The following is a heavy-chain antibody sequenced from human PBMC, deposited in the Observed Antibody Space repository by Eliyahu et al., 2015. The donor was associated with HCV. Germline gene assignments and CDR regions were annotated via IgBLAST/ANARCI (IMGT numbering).Heavy chain of an antibody. CDR2: IWYDGSNK. CDR1: GFTFSSYG. D-gene: IGHD3-3*01. V-gene: IGHV3-33*01. J-gene: IGHJ2*01. Sequence: QVQLVESGGGVVQPGRSLRLSCAASGFTFSSYGMXWVRXAPGKGLEWVAVIWYDGSNKYYADSVKGRFTISRDNSKNTLYLQMNSLRAEDTAVYYCARDPSVLEWLPYEETGEAGGSDLWGRGTLVTVSS. CDR3: ARDPSVLEWLPYEETGEAGGSDL.